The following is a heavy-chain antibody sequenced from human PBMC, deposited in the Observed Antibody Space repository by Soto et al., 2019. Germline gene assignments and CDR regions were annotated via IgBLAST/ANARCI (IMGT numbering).Heavy chain of an antibody. CDR1: GYTFTNYA. J-gene: IGHJ4*02. CDR3: ARVSGYYLPDY. D-gene: IGHD5-12*01. Sequence: QVQLVQSGAEEKKPGASVKVSCKASGYTFTNYAMHWVRQAPGQRLEWMGWINAGNGNTKYSQKFQGRVTITRDTSASTAYMELSSLMSEDTAVYYCARVSGYYLPDYWGQGNLVTVSS. CDR2: INAGNGNT. V-gene: IGHV1-3*05.